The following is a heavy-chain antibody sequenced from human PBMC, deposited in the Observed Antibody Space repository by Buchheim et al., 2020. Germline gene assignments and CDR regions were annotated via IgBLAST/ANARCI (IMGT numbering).Heavy chain of an antibody. CDR3: ARDRDDSSSWFYQNSGGWFDP. J-gene: IGHJ5*02. V-gene: IGHV3-7*03. CDR1: GFTFSSYW. CDR2: IKQDGSEK. Sequence: EVQLVESGGGLVQPGGSLRLSCAASGFTFSSYWMSWVRQAPGKGLEWVANIKQDGSEKYYVDSVKGRFTISRDNAKNSLYLQMNSLRAEDTAVYYCARDRDDSSSWFYQNSGGWFDPWGQGTL. D-gene: IGHD6-13*01.